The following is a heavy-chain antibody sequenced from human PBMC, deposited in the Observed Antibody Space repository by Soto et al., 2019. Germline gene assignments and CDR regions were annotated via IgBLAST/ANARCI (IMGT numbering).Heavy chain of an antibody. CDR2: ISSSGGST. CDR3: AKKRSYYFDY. V-gene: IGHV3-23*01. J-gene: IGHJ4*02. Sequence: EVQLLESGGGLVQPGGSLRLSCAASGFTFSSYAMSWVRQAPGKGLGWVSVISSSGGSTDYADSVKGRFTISRDNSKNTLSLQINSVRAEDTAVYYCAKKRSYYFDYWGQGTLVTVSS. CDR1: GFTFSSYA. D-gene: IGHD3-10*01.